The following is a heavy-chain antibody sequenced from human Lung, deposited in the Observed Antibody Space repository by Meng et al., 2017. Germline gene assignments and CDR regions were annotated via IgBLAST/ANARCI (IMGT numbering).Heavy chain of an antibody. D-gene: IGHD4-11*01. CDR1: GGSFSDYY. V-gene: IGHV4-34*01. Sequence: VLLQRWGAVLFKPSETLSLTCVVSGGSFSDYYWSWIRQPPGKGLEWIGEINHSGSTNYNPSLESRATISVDTSQNNLSLKLSSVTAADSAVYYCARGPTTMAHDFDYWGQGTVVTVSS. CDR2: INHSGST. J-gene: IGHJ4*02. CDR3: ARGPTTMAHDFDY.